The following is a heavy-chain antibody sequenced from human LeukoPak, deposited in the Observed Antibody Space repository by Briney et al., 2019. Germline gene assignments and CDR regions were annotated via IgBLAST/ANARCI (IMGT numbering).Heavy chain of an antibody. Sequence: KASETLSLTCAVYGGSFSGYYWSWIRQPPGKRLEWIGEINHSGSTNYNPSLKSRVTISVDTSKNQFSLKLSSVTAADTAVYYCARDRRDTWYGMDVWGQGTTVTVSS. V-gene: IGHV4-34*01. J-gene: IGHJ6*02. CDR3: ARDRRDTWYGMDV. CDR1: GGSFSGYY. CDR2: INHSGST. D-gene: IGHD5-18*01.